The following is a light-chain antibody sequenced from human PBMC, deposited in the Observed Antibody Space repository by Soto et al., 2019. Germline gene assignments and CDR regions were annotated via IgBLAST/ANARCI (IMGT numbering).Light chain of an antibody. V-gene: IGLV2-14*01. CDR3: QTWGTGFQV. CDR1: SSDIGGYNF. Sequence: QSALTQPASVSGSPGQSITISCTGTSSDIGGYNFVSWYQQHPGKAPKLMIYEVTYRPSGVSNRFSGSKSGNTASLTISGLQAEDEADYYCQTWGTGFQVFGGGTKLTVL. J-gene: IGLJ2*01. CDR2: EVT.